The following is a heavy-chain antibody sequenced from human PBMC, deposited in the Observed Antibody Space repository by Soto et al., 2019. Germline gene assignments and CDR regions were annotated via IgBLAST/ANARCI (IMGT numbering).Heavy chain of an antibody. J-gene: IGHJ4*02. V-gene: IGHV4-59*01. CDR2: IYYSGST. Sequence: SETLSLTCTVSGGSMSSYYWSWIRQPPGKGLEWIGYIYYSGSTNYNPSLKSRVTISVDTSKNQFSLKLSSVTAADTAVYYCARVEPIYREYYDFWSGPPPGYHYWGQGTLVTVSS. D-gene: IGHD3-3*01. CDR3: ARVEPIYREYYDFWSGPPPGYHY. CDR1: GGSMSSYY.